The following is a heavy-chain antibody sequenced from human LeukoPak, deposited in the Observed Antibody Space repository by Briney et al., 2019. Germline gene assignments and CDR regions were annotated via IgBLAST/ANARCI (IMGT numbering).Heavy chain of an antibody. D-gene: IGHD7-27*01. CDR2: ITTGGPNT. CDR3: AKDGGLWVSAHWGDS. V-gene: IGHV3-23*01. CDR1: GFTFSSYT. J-gene: IGHJ4*02. Sequence: GGPLRLSCTASGFTFSSYTMSWVRQAPGKGLKWVSTITTGGPNTYYADSVKGRFTVSRDDSKNTLYLQMNSLRAEDTAVYYCAKDGGLWVSAHWGDSWGRGSLVTVSS.